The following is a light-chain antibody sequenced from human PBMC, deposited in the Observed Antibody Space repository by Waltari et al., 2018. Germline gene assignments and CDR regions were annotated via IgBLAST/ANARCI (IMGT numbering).Light chain of an antibody. Sequence: VVLTQSPLSLPVSLGQPASISGRSSQSLVHSDGHSYLHWFQQRPGQSPRRLIYKISTRDTGVPDRFSGSGSGTDFTLKISRVEAEDVGIYYCMQGTHWPPWTFGQGTKVEIK. CDR2: KIS. V-gene: IGKV2-30*02. J-gene: IGKJ1*01. CDR3: MQGTHWPPWT. CDR1: QSLVHSDGHSY.